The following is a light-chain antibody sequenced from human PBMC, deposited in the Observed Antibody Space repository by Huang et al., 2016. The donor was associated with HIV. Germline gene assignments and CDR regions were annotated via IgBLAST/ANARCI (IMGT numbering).Light chain of an antibody. J-gene: IGKJ5*01. CDR3: QQRSSWPFT. CDR2: GAS. Sequence: EIVLTQSPATLSLSPGEGATLSCRASQTVSSYLAWYQQKPGQAPRLLIYGASNRATGIPERFSGSGAGTDYTLTISSLEPEEFAVYYCQQRSSWPFTFGQGTRLEIK. CDR1: QTVSSY. V-gene: IGKV3D-11*02.